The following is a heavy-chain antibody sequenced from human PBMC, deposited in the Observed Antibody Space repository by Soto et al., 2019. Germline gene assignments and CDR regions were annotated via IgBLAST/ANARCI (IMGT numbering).Heavy chain of an antibody. J-gene: IGHJ6*02. CDR1: GRTFSSYT. D-gene: IGHD4-4*01. CDR3: ARSTLTAYYYYGMDV. V-gene: IGHV1-69*13. Sequence: ASVKVSCTASGRTFSSYTISWVRQAPGQGLEWMGGIIPIFGTANYAQKFQGRVTITADESTSTAYMELSSLRSEDTAVYYCARSTLTAYYYYGMDVWGQGTTVTVSS. CDR2: IIPIFGTA.